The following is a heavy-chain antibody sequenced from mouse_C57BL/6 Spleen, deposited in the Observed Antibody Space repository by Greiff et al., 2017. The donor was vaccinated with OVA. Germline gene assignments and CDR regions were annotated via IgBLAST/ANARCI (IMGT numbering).Heavy chain of an antibody. V-gene: IGHV5-9*01. J-gene: IGHJ3*01. Sequence: EVQGVESGGGLVKPGGSLKLSCAASGFTFSSYTMSWVRQTPEKRLEWVATISGGGGNTYYPDSVKGRFTISRDNAKNTLYLQMSSLRSEDTALYYCARPLYYGYDGPFAYWGQGTLVTVSA. CDR3: ARPLYYGYDGPFAY. CDR2: ISGGGGNT. D-gene: IGHD2-2*01. CDR1: GFTFSSYT.